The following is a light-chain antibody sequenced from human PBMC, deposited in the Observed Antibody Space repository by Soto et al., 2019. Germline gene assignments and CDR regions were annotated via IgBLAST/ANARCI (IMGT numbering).Light chain of an antibody. V-gene: IGKV3-15*01. CDR2: DAS. Sequence: EIVMTQSPATLSVSPGERATLSCRASQSISTNLAWFQQKSGQAPRLLIYDASTRATGIPARFSGSGSGTEFTLNISSLQSEDFAVYYCQEYNYCFGGGTKVEIK. CDR3: QEYNYC. CDR1: QSISTN. J-gene: IGKJ4*01.